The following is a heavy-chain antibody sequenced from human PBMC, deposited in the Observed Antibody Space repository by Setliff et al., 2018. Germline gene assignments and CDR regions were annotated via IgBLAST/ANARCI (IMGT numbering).Heavy chain of an antibody. Sequence: SETLSLTCTVSGDSITSGSDYWNWIRQPAGKGLEWIGRIYTTGTTNYSPSLTGRVTISADTSKNQFSLNLRSVTAADTAVYYCARKYQRGKAPVVDPWGQGTLVTVSS. CDR1: GDSITSGSDY. CDR3: ARKYQRGKAPVVDP. CDR2: IYTTGTT. J-gene: IGHJ5*02. D-gene: IGHD2-2*01. V-gene: IGHV4-61*02.